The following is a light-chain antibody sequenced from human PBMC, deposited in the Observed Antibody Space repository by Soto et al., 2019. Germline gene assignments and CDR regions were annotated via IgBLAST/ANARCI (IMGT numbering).Light chain of an antibody. J-gene: IGKJ1*01. CDR1: QDIRND. Sequence: AIQMTQSPSSLSASVGDRVTLTCRASQDIRNDLGWYQQKPGKTPKLLIFAASSLQSGVPSRFSGSGSGKDFTLTISSLHPEDFASYYCLQDFNYPWTFGQGTKVEIE. V-gene: IGKV1-6*01. CDR3: LQDFNYPWT. CDR2: AAS.